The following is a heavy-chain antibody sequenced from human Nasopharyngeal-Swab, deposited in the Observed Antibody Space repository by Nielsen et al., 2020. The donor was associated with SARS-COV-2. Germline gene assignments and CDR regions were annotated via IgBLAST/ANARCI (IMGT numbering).Heavy chain of an antibody. Sequence: SGAASGFTLRSYDVHWVRQTTGEGLEWVSVIASSGATSYLDSVKGRFTVSRDNVKNSVYLQMNSLRAGDTAVYYCAREQLCIRGTRCLDAFDIWGQGTMVTVSS. CDR3: AREQLCIRGTRCLDAFDI. CDR1: GFTLRSYD. CDR2: IASSGAT. V-gene: IGHV3-13*01. J-gene: IGHJ3*02. D-gene: IGHD2-2*01.